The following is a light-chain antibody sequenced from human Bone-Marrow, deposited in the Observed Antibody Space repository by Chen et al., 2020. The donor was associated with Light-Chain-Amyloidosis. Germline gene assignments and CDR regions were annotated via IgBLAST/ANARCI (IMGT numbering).Light chain of an antibody. CDR1: SSNIGTKN. Sequence: QSVLTQPPSASGTPGQRVTFSGSGSSSNIGTKNVNWYQQLPGTAPKLLIYTDNQRPSGVPDRFSGSKSGTSASLAISGLQSEDEADYYCAAWDGSLDGWVFGGGTKLTVL. V-gene: IGLV1-44*01. CDR3: AAWDGSLDGWV. CDR2: TDN. J-gene: IGLJ3*02.